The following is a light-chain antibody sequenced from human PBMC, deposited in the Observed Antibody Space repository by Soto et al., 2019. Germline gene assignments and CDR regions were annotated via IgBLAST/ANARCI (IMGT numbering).Light chain of an antibody. J-gene: IGLJ1*01. CDR1: SSNIGNNY. V-gene: IGLV1-51*01. Sequence: QSALAQPPSVSAAPGQKVTISCSGSSSNIGNNYVSWYQQLPGTAPKLLIYDNNKRPSGIPDRFSGSKSGTSATLGITGLQTGDEADYYCGTWDSGLSAVYVFGTGTKVTIL. CDR3: GTWDSGLSAVYV. CDR2: DNN.